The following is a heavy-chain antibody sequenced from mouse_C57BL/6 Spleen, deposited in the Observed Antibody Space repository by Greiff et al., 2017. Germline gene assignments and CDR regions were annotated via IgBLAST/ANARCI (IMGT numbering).Heavy chain of an antibody. V-gene: IGHV1-55*01. Sequence: QVQLQQPGAELVKPGASVKVSCKASGYTFTSYWITWVKQRPGPGLEWIGDIYPGSGSTNYNEKFTSKATLTVDTSSSTAYMQLSSLTSEDSAVYYCAREGPYYDYDYFDYWGQGTTLTGSS. CDR1: GYTFTSYW. D-gene: IGHD2-4*01. J-gene: IGHJ2*01. CDR3: AREGPYYDYDYFDY. CDR2: IYPGSGST.